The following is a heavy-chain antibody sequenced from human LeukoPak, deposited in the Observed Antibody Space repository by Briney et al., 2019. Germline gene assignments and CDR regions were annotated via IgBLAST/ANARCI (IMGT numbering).Heavy chain of an antibody. J-gene: IGHJ4*02. D-gene: IGHD3-10*01. CDR3: ARPTHYYGSGSLDY. CDR1: GYTFTGYY. V-gene: IGHV1-2*02. Sequence: ASVKVSCKASGYTFTGYYMHWVRQAPGQGLEWMGWINPNSGGTNYAQKFQGRVTMTRDTSISTAYMELNRLTSDDTAVYYCARPTHYYGSGSLDYWGQGTLVTVSS. CDR2: INPNSGGT.